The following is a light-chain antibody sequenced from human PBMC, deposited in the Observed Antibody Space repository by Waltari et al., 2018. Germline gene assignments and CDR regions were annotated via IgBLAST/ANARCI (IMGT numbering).Light chain of an antibody. V-gene: IGLV2-14*03. J-gene: IGLJ2*01. Sequence: QSALTQPASVSGSPGQSITIPCTGTSSDVGVYNCVSCYQHHPGKAPKLLVFDVSNRPSGASNRFTGSKSGNTASLTIAGLQAGDEADYYCSSKTSSSTVVFGGGTKLTVL. CDR2: DVS. CDR1: SSDVGVYNC. CDR3: SSKTSSSTVV.